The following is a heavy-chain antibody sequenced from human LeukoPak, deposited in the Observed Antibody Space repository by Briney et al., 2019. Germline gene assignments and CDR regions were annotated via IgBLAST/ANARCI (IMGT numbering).Heavy chain of an antibody. D-gene: IGHD5-24*01. CDR3: ARGSYGYWGYYFDY. CDR2: IWYDGSNK. J-gene: IGHJ4*02. CDR1: GFTFSSYG. V-gene: IGHV3-33*01. Sequence: GGSLRLSCAESGFTFSSYGMHWVRQAPGKGLEWVAVIWYDGSNKYYADSVKGRFTISRDSSKNTLYLQMNSLRAEDTAVYYCARGSYGYWGYYFDYWGQGTLVTVSS.